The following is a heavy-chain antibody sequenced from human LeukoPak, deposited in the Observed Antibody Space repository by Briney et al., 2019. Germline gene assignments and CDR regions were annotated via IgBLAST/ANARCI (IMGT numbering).Heavy chain of an antibody. CDR1: GFTFSSYW. D-gene: IGHD2-15*01. CDR3: AGSLTGDIVVVVAANTPFDY. Sequence: GGSLRLSCAASGFTFSSYWMHWVRQAPGKGLEWVSAISGSGGSTYYADSVKGRFTISRDNSKNTLYLQMNSLRAEDTAVYYCAGSLTGDIVVVVAANTPFDYWGQGTLVTVSS. V-gene: IGHV3-23*01. CDR2: ISGSGGST. J-gene: IGHJ4*02.